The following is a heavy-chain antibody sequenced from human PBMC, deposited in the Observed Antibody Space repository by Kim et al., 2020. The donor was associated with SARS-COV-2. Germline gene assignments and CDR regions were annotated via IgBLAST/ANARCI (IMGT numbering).Heavy chain of an antibody. CDR3: ARSARYCSGGSCYGNYYYYGMDV. D-gene: IGHD2-15*01. CDR1: VGTFSSYA. V-gene: IGHV1-69*06. J-gene: IGHJ6*02. Sequence: SVKVSCKASVGTFSSYAISWVRQAPGQGLEWMGGIIPIFGTANYAQKFQGRVTITADKSTSTAYMELSSLSSEDTAVYYCARSARYCSGGSCYGNYYYYGMDVWGQGTTVTVSS. CDR2: IIPIFGTA.